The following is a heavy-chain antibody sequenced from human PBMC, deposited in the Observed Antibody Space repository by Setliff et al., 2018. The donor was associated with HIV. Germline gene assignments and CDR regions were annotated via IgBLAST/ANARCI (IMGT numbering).Heavy chain of an antibody. J-gene: IGHJ4*02. V-gene: IGHV1-69*13. D-gene: IGHD4-4*01. Sequence: SVKVSCKASGDPFSNYVINWVRQAPGQGLQCMGGILPVFGTSNYSQMFHNRATITADESTSTAYSDLTGLRSEDTAIYYCLWGRLSHCNYYYCGLGTLVTVSS. CDR3: LWGRLSHCNYYY. CDR1: GDPFSNYV. CDR2: ILPVFGTS.